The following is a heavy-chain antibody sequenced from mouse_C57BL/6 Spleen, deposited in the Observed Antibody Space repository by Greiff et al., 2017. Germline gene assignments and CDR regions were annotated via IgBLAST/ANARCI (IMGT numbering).Heavy chain of an antibody. CDR3: AREGDEGYFDV. V-gene: IGHV1-18*01. Sequence: VQLQQSGPELVKPGASVKIPCKASGYTFTDYNMDWVKQSHGKSLEWIGDINPNNGGTIYNQKFKGKATLTVDKSSSTAYMELRSLTSEDTAVYYCAREGDEGYFDVWGTGTTVTVSS. J-gene: IGHJ1*03. D-gene: IGHD2-13*01. CDR2: INPNNGGT. CDR1: GYTFTDYN.